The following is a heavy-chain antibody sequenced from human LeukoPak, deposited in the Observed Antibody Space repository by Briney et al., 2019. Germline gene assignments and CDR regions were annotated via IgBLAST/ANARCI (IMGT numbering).Heavy chain of an antibody. CDR1: GFTFSGSA. Sequence: GGSLRLSCATSGFTFSGSAIHWVRQASGKGLEWVGHIRSKANSYATTDAASVKGRFTISRDDSKNTAYLQMNSLKTEDTAVYYCTRPSYDSSVSGVVYWGQGTLVTVSS. V-gene: IGHV3-73*01. J-gene: IGHJ4*02. CDR3: TRPSYDSSVSGVVY. D-gene: IGHD3-22*01. CDR2: IRSKANSYAT.